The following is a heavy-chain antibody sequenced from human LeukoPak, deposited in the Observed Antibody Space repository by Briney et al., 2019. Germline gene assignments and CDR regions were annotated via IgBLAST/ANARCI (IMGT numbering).Heavy chain of an antibody. CDR1: GGSISSYY. Sequence: PSETLSLTCTVSGGSISSYYWSWIRQPPGKGLECIGYIYYSGSTNYNPSLKSRVTISVDTSKNQFSLKLSSVTAADTAVYYCAGYNRYYFDYWGQGTLVTVSS. V-gene: IGHV4-59*01. J-gene: IGHJ4*02. D-gene: IGHD1-1*01. CDR2: IYYSGST. CDR3: AGYNRYYFDY.